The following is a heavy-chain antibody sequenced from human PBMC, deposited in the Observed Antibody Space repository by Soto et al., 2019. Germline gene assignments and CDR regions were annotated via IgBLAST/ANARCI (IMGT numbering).Heavy chain of an antibody. CDR2: IMQDGSEK. J-gene: IGHJ5*02. CDR1: GFTITGYW. CDR3: TRDFGNPKGRFDP. Sequence: EVQLVESGGGLVQPGRSLRLSCAASGFTITGYWMSWVRQAPGKGLEWVANIMQDGSEKYYVDSVKGRFTISRDNAKNSLYLQMNSLRAEDTAVYYCTRDFGNPKGRFDPWGQGTLVTVSS. D-gene: IGHD3-10*01. V-gene: IGHV3-7*01.